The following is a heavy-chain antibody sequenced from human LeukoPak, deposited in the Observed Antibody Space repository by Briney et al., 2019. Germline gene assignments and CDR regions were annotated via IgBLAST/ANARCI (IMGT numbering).Heavy chain of an antibody. CDR2: IYTSGST. J-gene: IGHJ4*02. CDR3: ARDGSNCSGGSCDSNQIDY. V-gene: IGHV4-61*02. CDR1: GGSISSGSCY. D-gene: IGHD2-15*01. Sequence: SQTLSLTCTVSGGSISSGSCYWSWIRQPAGKGLEWIGRIYTSGSTNYNPSLKSRVTISVDTSKNQFSLKLGSVTAADTAVYYCARDGSNCSGGSCDSNQIDYWGQGTLVTVSS.